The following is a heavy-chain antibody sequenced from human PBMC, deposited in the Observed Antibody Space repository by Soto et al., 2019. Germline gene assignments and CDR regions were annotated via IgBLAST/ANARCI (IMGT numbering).Heavy chain of an antibody. D-gene: IGHD2-15*01. J-gene: IGHJ4*02. V-gene: IGHV3-66*01. CDR1: GFTVSSNY. CDR2: IYSGGST. Sequence: EVQLVESGGGLVQPGGSLRLSCAASGFTVSSNYMSWVRQAPGKGLEWVSVIYSGGSTYYADAVKGRFTISGDNSKNTLYLQMNSLRAEDTAVYYCARGSFYCSGGSCYDYWGQGTLVTVSS. CDR3: ARGSFYCSGGSCYDY.